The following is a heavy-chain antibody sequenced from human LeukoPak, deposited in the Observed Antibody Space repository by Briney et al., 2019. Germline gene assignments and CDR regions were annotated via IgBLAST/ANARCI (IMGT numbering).Heavy chain of an antibody. CDR3: ARVRLVGYDILTGYYSFDY. J-gene: IGHJ4*02. CDR1: GGSISTYS. V-gene: IGHV4-59*01. CDR2: IYYSGNT. Sequence: SETPSLTCTVSGGSISTYSWSWIRQPPGKGLEWIGYIYYSGNTNYNPSLKSRVTISVDTSKNQFSLKLSSVTAADTAVYYCARVRLVGYDILTGYYSFDYWGQGTLVTVSS. D-gene: IGHD3-9*01.